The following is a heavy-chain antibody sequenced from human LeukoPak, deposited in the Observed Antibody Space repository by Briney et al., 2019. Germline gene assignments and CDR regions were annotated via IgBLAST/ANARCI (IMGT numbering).Heavy chain of an antibody. CDR2: INPNSGGT. V-gene: IGHV1-2*02. D-gene: IGHD5-18*01. CDR1: GYTLTGYY. Sequence: ASVKVSCKASGYTLTGYYMHWVRQAPGQGLEWMGWINPNSGGTNYAQKFQGRVTMTRDTPISTAYMELSRLRSDDTAVYYCASPLMIQLWFPDYWGQGTLVTVSS. J-gene: IGHJ4*02. CDR3: ASPLMIQLWFPDY.